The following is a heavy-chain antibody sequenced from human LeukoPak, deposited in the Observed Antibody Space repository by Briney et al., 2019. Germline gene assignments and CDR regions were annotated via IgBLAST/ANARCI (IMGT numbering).Heavy chain of an antibody. CDR1: GGSISRGDYY. Sequence: PWETLSLTCTVSGGSISRGDYYWSWIRQPPGKGLVWFGYIYYSGSTYYNPSLKSRVTISVDTSKNQFSLKLSSVTAADTAVYYCARDQRIQDDAFDIWGQGTMVTVSS. CDR2: IYYSGST. D-gene: IGHD5-18*01. V-gene: IGHV4-30-4*01. CDR3: ARDQRIQDDAFDI. J-gene: IGHJ3*02.